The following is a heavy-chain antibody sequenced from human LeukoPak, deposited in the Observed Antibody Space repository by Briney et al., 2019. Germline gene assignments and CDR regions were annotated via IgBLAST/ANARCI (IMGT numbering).Heavy chain of an antibody. Sequence: ASVKVSCKASGYTFTGYYIHWVRQAPGQGLEWMGWISAYNGNTNYAQKLQGRVTMTTDTSTSTAYMELRSLRSDDTAVYYYARSYCGGDCYWYYYYYGMDVWGQGTTVTVSS. V-gene: IGHV1-18*04. CDR2: ISAYNGNT. D-gene: IGHD2-21*02. J-gene: IGHJ6*02. CDR1: GYTFTGYY. CDR3: ARSYCGGDCYWYYYYYGMDV.